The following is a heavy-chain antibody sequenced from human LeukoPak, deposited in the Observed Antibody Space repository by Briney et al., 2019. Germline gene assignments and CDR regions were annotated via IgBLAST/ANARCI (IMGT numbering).Heavy chain of an antibody. D-gene: IGHD2-15*01. V-gene: IGHV3-30-3*01. CDR2: ISYDGSNK. J-gene: IGHJ6*02. CDR3: ARDSPAYCSGGSCFSGGMDV. CDR1: GFTFSSYA. Sequence: PGRSLRLSCAASGFTFSSYAMHWVRQAPGKGLEWVAVISYDGSNKYYADSVKGRFTISRDNSKNTLYLQMNSLRAEVTAVYYCARDSPAYCSGGSCFSGGMDVWGQGTTVTVSS.